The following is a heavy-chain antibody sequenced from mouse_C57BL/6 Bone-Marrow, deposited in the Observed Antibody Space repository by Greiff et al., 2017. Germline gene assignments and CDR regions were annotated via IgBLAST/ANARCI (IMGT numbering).Heavy chain of an antibody. CDR2: ISYSGST. CDR1: GYSITSGYD. CDR3: AREKGRGAMYY. V-gene: IGHV3-1*01. Sequence: EVTLQESGPGMVKPSQSLSLTCTVTGYSITSGYDWHWIRHFPGNKLEWMGYISYSGSTNYNPSLKSRISITHDTSKNHVFLKLNTVTTKDTATYYCAREKGRGAMYYWGQGTSVTVSS. J-gene: IGHJ4*01.